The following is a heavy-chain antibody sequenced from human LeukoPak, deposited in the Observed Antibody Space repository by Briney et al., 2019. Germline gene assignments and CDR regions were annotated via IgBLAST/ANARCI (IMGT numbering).Heavy chain of an antibody. J-gene: IGHJ4*02. CDR2: IYYSGST. Sequence: SETLSLTCTVSGGSISSYYWSWIRQPPGKGLEWIGYIYYSGSTNYNPSLKSRVTISVDTSKNQFSLKLSSVTVADTAVYYCAKTSTFHYYDSSGYQAPRLTFYYFDYWGQGTLVTVSS. CDR3: AKTSTFHYYDSSGYQAPRLTFYYFDY. CDR1: GGSISSYY. V-gene: IGHV4-59*01. D-gene: IGHD3-22*01.